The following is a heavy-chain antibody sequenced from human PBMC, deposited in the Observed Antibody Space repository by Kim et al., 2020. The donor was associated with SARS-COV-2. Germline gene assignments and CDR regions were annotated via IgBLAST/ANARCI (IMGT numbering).Heavy chain of an antibody. CDR2: IWYDGSNK. Sequence: GGSLRLSCAASGFTFSSYAMHWVRQAPGKGLEWVAVIWYDGSNKYYADSVKGRFTISRDNSKNTLYLQMNSLRAEDTAVYYCAKEGFVGYYGSGSYYTYFDYWGQGTLVTVSS. V-gene: IGHV3-33*06. J-gene: IGHJ4*02. CDR3: AKEGFVGYYGSGSYYTYFDY. D-gene: IGHD3-10*01. CDR1: GFTFSSYA.